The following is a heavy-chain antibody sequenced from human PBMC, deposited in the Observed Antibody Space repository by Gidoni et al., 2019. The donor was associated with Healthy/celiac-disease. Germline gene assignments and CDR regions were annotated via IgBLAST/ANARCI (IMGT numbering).Heavy chain of an antibody. D-gene: IGHD1-26*01. Sequence: QVQLVESGGGVVQPGRSLRLSCAASGFTFSSYGMHWVRQAPGKGLEWVAVIWYDGSNKYYADSVKGRFTISRDNSKNTLYLQMNSLRAEDTAVYYCARDLGSYPGGGMDVWGQGTTVTVSS. V-gene: IGHV3-33*01. CDR3: ARDLGSYPGGGMDV. J-gene: IGHJ6*02. CDR1: GFTFSSYG. CDR2: IWYDGSNK.